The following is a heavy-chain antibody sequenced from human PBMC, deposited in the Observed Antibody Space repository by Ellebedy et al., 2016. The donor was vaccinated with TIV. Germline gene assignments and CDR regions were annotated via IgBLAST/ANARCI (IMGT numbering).Heavy chain of an antibody. D-gene: IGHD6-19*01. V-gene: IGHV1-2*02. CDR3: ARVMGQSLVPNFDF. CDR2: INPNSGDT. J-gene: IGHJ4*02. CDR1: GYTFTGYY. Sequence: ASVKVSCKASGYTFTGYYMHWVRQAPGQGLEWMGWINPNSGDTDYAQMFQGRVAMTRDTSISTAYMELSRLRSDDTAVYYCARVMGQSLVPNFDFWGQGTLVTVSS.